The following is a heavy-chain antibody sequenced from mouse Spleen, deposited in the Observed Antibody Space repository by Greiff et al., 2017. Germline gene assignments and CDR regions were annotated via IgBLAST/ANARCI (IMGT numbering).Heavy chain of an antibody. CDR1: GYSFTGYF. Sequence: EVKVEESGPELVKPGDSVKISCKASGYSFTGYFMNWVMQSHGKSLEWIGRINPYNGDTFYNQKFKGKATLTVDKSSSTAHMELRSLTSEDSAVYYCARRNYGDYVEAMDYWGQGTSVTVSS. D-gene: IGHD2-13*01. CDR3: ARRNYGDYVEAMDY. J-gene: IGHJ4*01. CDR2: INPYNGDT. V-gene: IGHV1-20*01.